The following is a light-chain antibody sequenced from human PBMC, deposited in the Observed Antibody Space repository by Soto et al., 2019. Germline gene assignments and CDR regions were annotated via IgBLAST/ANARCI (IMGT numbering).Light chain of an antibody. V-gene: IGKV3-20*01. Sequence: EIVLTQSPGTLSLFPGERATLSCRASQSVRSNYLAWYQQKPGRAPRLLIYGASSRATGIPDRFSGSGSGTDFTLTISRLEPEDFAVYYCQQYGSSPRAFGGGTKVEI. J-gene: IGKJ4*01. CDR2: GAS. CDR1: QSVRSNY. CDR3: QQYGSSPRA.